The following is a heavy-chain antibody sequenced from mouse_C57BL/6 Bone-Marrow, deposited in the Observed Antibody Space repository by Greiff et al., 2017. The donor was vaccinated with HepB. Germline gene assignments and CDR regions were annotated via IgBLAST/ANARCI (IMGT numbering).Heavy chain of an antibody. J-gene: IGHJ3*01. Sequence: VQLQQSGAELVKPGASVKMSCKASGYTFTSYWITWVKLRPGQGLEWIGDIYPGSGSTNYNEKFKSKATLTVDTSSSTAYMQLSSLTSEDSAVYYCAREDYDPFAYWGQGTLVTVSA. CDR3: AREDYDPFAY. V-gene: IGHV1-55*01. CDR1: GYTFTSYW. CDR2: IYPGSGST. D-gene: IGHD2-4*01.